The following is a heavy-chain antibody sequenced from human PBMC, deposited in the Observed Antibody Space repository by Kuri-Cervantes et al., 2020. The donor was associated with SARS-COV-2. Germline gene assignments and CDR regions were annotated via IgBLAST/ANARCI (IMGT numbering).Heavy chain of an antibody. D-gene: IGHD6-13*01. CDR1: GGSFSGYY. V-gene: IGHV4-34*01. CDR2: INHSGST. Sequence: LSLTCAVYGGSFSGYYWSWIRQPPGKGLEWIGEINHSGSTYYNPSLKSRVTISVDTSKNQFSLKLSSVTAADTAVYYCARSRGESSTWYYFDYWGQGTLVTVSS. CDR3: ARSRGESSTWYYFDY. J-gene: IGHJ4*02.